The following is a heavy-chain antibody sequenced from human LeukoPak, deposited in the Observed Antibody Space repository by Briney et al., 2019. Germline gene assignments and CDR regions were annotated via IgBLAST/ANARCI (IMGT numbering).Heavy chain of an antibody. V-gene: IGHV4-31*03. J-gene: IGHJ4*02. CDR1: GGSISSGGYY. D-gene: IGHD3-10*01. CDR3: ARVYYYGSGSYPYYFDY. Sequence: PSETLSHTCTVSGGSISSGGYYWSWIRQHPGKGLEWIGYIYYSGSTYYNPSLKSRVTISVDTSKNQFSLKLSSVTAADTAVYYCARVYYYGSGSYPYYFDYWGQGTLVTVSS. CDR2: IYYSGST.